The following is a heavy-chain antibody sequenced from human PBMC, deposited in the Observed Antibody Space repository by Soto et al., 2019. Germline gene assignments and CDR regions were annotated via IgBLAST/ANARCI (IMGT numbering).Heavy chain of an antibody. CDR1: GFTFTMFE. D-gene: IGHD1-26*01. CDR2: VSAFNGKI. J-gene: IGHJ4*02. Sequence: GSSVKVACKTSGFTFTMFEFRWVRQAPEQGLEWMGCVSAFNGKINYAQKFQGRVSMNADISTTKVPLELRRLRSDDSAVYYCARGGREPHDSWGQATLVTVSS. V-gene: IGHV1-18*01. CDR3: ARGGREPHDS.